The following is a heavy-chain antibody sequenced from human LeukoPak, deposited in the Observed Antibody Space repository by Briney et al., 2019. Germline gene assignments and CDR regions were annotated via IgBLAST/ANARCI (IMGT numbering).Heavy chain of an antibody. Sequence: GGSLRLSCAASRFTFSSYAMIWVRQAPGKGLEWDSGISGSDGSTYYADSVKGRFTISRDNSKNTLYLQMNSLRTEDTAVYYCAKDMGRSSEAPYFQHWGPGTLVTVSS. CDR1: RFTFSSYA. CDR2: ISGSDGST. V-gene: IGHV3-23*01. D-gene: IGHD1-26*01. J-gene: IGHJ1*01. CDR3: AKDMGRSSEAPYFQH.